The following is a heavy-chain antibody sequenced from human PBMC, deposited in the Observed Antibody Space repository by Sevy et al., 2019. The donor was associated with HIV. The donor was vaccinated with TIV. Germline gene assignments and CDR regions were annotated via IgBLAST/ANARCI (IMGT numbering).Heavy chain of an antibody. J-gene: IGHJ4*02. D-gene: IGHD1-7*01. CDR3: ARDDGNYYFHY. V-gene: IGHV3-7*01. Sequence: GGSLRLSCAASGFTFSKYWMGWVRQAPGKGLEWVANIKQDAGQKYYVDSVKGRFTISRDNAKNSLYLQMNSLRAEDTAVYFWARDDGNYYFHYWGQGTLGTVSS. CDR1: GFTFSKYW. CDR2: IKQDAGQK.